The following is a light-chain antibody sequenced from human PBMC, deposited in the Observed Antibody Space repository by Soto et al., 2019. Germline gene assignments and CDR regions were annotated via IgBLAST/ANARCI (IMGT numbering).Light chain of an antibody. CDR1: QSVLYSSNNKNY. CDR2: WAS. J-gene: IGKJ3*01. CDR3: QQYYSTPLT. Sequence: DIVMTQSPDSLAVSLGERATINCKSSQSVLYSSNNKNYLAWYQQKPGQPPKLLIYWASTRESGVPHRFSGGGSGTDFTLTISTLQAEDVAVYYCQQYYSTPLTFGPGTKVDIK. V-gene: IGKV4-1*01.